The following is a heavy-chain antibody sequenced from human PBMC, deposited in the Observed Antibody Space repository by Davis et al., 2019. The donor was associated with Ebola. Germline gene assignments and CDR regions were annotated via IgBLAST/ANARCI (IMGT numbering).Heavy chain of an antibody. CDR3: ARDRYYTIDV. D-gene: IGHD3-10*01. CDR2: ISSTSRTI. Sequence: GESLKISCAFSGFSASSYSMNWVRQAPGKGLEWVSYISSTSRTIYYADSVKGRFTISRDNAKNTLYLQMNSLRAEDTAVYYCARDRYYTIDVWGQGTTVTVSS. V-gene: IGHV3-48*04. J-gene: IGHJ6*02. CDR1: GFSASSYS.